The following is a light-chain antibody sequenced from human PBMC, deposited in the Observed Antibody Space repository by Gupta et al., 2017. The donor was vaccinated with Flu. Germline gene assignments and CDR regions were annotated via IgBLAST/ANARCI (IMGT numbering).Light chain of an antibody. V-gene: IGLV1-40*01. J-gene: IGLJ2*01. CDR2: GAD. CDR1: NIGARYD. Sequence: NIGARYDVHWYQQLPGTAPNLLIFGADNRPSGVPDRFSGSKSGTSASLTITGLQAEDEADDYCQSYDSTLSGSVIFGGGTKLTVL. CDR3: QSYDSTLSGSVI.